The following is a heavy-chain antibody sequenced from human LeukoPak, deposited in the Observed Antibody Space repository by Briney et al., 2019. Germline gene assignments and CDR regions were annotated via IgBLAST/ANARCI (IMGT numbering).Heavy chain of an antibody. CDR3: ARGNSISLFE. V-gene: IGHV1-2*06. J-gene: IGHJ4*02. CDR1: GYTFTAYY. D-gene: IGHD6-6*01. CDR2: INPNSGNT. Sequence: GASVKVSCKASGYTFTAYYMHWVRQAPGQGLEWMGRINPNSGNTNYAQEFQGRVTMTRDTSISTAYMELSRLRSDDTAVYYCARGNSISLFEWGQGTLVTVSS.